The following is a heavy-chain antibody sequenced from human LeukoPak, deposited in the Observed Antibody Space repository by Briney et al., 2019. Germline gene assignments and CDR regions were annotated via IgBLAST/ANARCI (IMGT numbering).Heavy chain of an antibody. CDR1: GFTFSSYS. CDR2: ISSSSSYI. V-gene: IGHV3-21*01. CDR3: ARDIYSSSTVDY. D-gene: IGHD6-6*01. Sequence: KAGGSLRLSCAAPGFTFSSYSMNWVRQAPGKGLEWVSSISSSSSYIYYADSVKGRFTISRDNAKNSLYLQMNSLRAEDTAVYYCARDIYSSSTVDYWGQGTLVTVSS. J-gene: IGHJ4*02.